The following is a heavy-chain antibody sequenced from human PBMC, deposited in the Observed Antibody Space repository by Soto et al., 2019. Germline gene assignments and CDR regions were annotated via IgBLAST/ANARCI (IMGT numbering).Heavy chain of an antibody. D-gene: IGHD3-22*01. V-gene: IGHV3-33*01. CDR2: IWYDGSNK. CDR3: ARGYYYDSSGYSPPNY. J-gene: IGHJ4*02. Sequence: VGSLRLSCAASGFTFSSYGMHWVRQAPGKGLEWVAVIWYDGSNKYYADSVKGRFTISRDNSKNTLYLQMNSLRAEDTAVYYCARGYYYDSSGYSPPNYWGQGTLVTVSS. CDR1: GFTFSSYG.